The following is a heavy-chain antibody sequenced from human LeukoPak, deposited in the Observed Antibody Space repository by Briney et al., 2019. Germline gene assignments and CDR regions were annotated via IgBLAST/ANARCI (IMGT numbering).Heavy chain of an antibody. D-gene: IGHD1-26*01. CDR3: ARVQWELLSLSYYYYMDV. CDR2: ISSSGSSI. Sequence: GGSLRLSCAASGFTFSSYSMSWIRQAPGKGLEWVSYISSSGSSIYYADSVKGRFTISRDNAKNSLYLQMNSLRAEDTAVYYCARVQWELLSLSYYYYMDVWGKGTTVTVSS. CDR1: GFTFSSYS. V-gene: IGHV3-48*04. J-gene: IGHJ6*03.